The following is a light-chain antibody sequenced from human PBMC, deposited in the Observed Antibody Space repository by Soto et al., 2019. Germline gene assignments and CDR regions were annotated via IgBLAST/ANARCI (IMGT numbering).Light chain of an antibody. CDR3: QQYYNWWT. J-gene: IGKJ1*01. Sequence: EVVMTQSPATLSVSPGERATLSCRASQSVSNKLAWFQQKPGQAPRLLIYHASTRVTGIPARFSGSGSGTEFTLIISSLQSEDFAVYYCQQYYNWWTFGQGTKVEIK. V-gene: IGKV3-15*01. CDR2: HAS. CDR1: QSVSNK.